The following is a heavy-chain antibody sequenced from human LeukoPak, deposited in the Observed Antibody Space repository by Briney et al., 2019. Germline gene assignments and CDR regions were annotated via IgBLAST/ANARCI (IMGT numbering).Heavy chain of an antibody. D-gene: IGHD3-10*01. CDR2: IYTSGTT. J-gene: IGHJ4*02. CDR1: GGSTINYF. V-gene: IGHV4-4*07. Sequence: SETLSLTCTVSGGSTINYFRSWIRQPAGKGLEWIGHIYTSGTTHYNPSLKNRVTISLDTSKSQFSLQLNSVTAADTAVYYCARAEGSGSGAYTLDYWGQGILVTVSS. CDR3: ARAEGSGSGAYTLDY.